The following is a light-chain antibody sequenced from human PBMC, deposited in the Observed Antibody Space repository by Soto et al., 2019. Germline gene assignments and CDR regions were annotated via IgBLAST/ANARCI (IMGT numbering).Light chain of an antibody. CDR3: QQHKSSEIT. Sequence: DIQMTQSPSTLSASVGDRVTITCRASQSLSGALAWYRQKAGMAPELLIYDASTVDIGVPSRFSGSGSGTVFTLTISSLQPEDFAVYYCQQHKSSEITFGRGTKVE. CDR1: QSLSGA. CDR2: DAS. V-gene: IGKV1-5*01. J-gene: IGKJ2*01.